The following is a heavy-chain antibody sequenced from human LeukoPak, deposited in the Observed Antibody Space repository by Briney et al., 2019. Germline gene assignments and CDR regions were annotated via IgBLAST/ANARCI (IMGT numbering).Heavy chain of an antibody. J-gene: IGHJ2*01. D-gene: IGHD4-17*01. CDR1: GFTFSSYS. CDR2: ISSSSSYI. CDR3: ARGGSTLTFWYFDL. Sequence: PGGSLRLSCAASGFTFSSYSMNWVRQAPGKGLEWVSSISSSSSYIYYADSVKGRFTISRDNAKNSLYLQMSSLRAEDTALYYCARGGSTLTFWYFDLWGRGTLVTVSS. V-gene: IGHV3-21*01.